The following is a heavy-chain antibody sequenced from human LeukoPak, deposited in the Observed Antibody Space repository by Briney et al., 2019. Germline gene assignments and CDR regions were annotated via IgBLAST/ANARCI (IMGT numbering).Heavy chain of an antibody. CDR3: ARAVGYDDVTGYYRGWYFDL. V-gene: IGHV4-34*09. CDR2: INHSGST. CDR1: GGSFSGYY. J-gene: IGHJ2*01. D-gene: IGHD3-9*01. Sequence: PSETLSLTCAVYGGSFSGYYWSWIRQPPGKGLEWIGEINHSGSTNYNPSLKSRLTISVDTSKHQFSLRMTSVTAADTAVYYCARAVGYDDVTGYYRGWYFDLWGRGTLVTVSS.